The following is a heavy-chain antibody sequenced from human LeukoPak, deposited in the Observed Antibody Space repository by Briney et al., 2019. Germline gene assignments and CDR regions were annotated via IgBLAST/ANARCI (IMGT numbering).Heavy chain of an antibody. D-gene: IGHD1-14*01. J-gene: IGHJ6*04. CDR1: GFTVSSYY. V-gene: IGHV3-53*01. CDR2: IYSVGSR. Sequence: GGSLRLSCAASGFTVSSYYMSWVRQAPGKGLEWVSVIYSVGSRYYADSVKGRFTISRDNSKNTLYLQMNSLRAEDTAVYYCARNILDRGYMDVWGKGITVTVSS. CDR3: ARNILDRGYMDV.